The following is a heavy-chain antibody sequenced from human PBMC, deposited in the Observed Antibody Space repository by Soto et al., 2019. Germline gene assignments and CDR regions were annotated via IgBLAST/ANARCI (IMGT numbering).Heavy chain of an antibody. CDR1: GYTFTSYG. V-gene: IGHV1-18*04. CDR3: ARVEDEYYFDY. J-gene: IGHJ4*02. CDR2: ISAYNGNT. Sequence: SAKVSVRASGYTFTSYGISWVRQAPGQGLEWMGWISAYNGNTNYAQKLQGRVTMTTDTSTSTAYMELRSLRSDDTAVYYCARVEDEYYFDYWGQGTLVTVSS. D-gene: IGHD1-1*01.